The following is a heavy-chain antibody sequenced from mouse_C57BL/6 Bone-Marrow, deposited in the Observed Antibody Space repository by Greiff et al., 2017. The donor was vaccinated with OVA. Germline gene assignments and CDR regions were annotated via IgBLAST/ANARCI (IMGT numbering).Heavy chain of an antibody. CDR3: ARWGKRYYSNYALAY. CDR2: IYPGSGNT. V-gene: IGHV1-66*01. J-gene: IGHJ3*01. D-gene: IGHD2-5*01. CDR1: GYSFTSYY. Sequence: QVQLQQSGPELVKPGASVKISCKASGYSFTSYYIHWVKQRPGQGLEWIGWIYPGSGNTKYNEKFKGKATLTADTSSSTAYMQLSSLTSEDSAVYYCARWGKRYYSNYALAYWGQGTLVTVSA.